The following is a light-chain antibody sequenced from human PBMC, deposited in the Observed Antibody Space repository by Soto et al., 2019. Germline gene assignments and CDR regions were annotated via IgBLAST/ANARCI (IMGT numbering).Light chain of an antibody. V-gene: IGLV2-14*01. CDR2: DVS. J-gene: IGLJ2*01. CDR1: SSDIGGYDS. CDR3: SSYTSSSTLVV. Sequence: QSALTQPASVSGSPGQSITISCTGTSSDIGGYDSVSWYQQYPGKAPKLMIYDVSNRPSGVSNRFSGSKSGNTASLTISGLQAEDEADYYCSSYTSSSTLVVFGGGTQLTVL.